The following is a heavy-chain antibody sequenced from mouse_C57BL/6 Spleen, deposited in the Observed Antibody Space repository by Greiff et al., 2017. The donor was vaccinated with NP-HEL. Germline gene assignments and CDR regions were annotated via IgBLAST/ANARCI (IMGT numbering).Heavy chain of an antibody. CDR3: TREGYGSFYAMDY. J-gene: IGHJ4*01. V-gene: IGHV5-9-1*02. D-gene: IGHD1-1*01. CDR2: ISSGGDYI. Sequence: EVQGVESGEGLVKPGGSLKLSCAASGFTFSSYAMSWVRQTPEKRLEWVAYISSGGDYIYYADTVKGRFTISRDNARNTLYLQMSSLKSEDTAMYYCTREGYGSFYAMDYWGQGTSVTVSS. CDR1: GFTFSSYA.